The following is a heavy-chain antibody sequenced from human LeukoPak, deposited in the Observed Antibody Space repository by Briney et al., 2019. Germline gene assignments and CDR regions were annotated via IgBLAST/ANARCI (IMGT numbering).Heavy chain of an antibody. CDR2: INHSGST. D-gene: IGHD3-22*01. V-gene: IGHV4-34*01. Sequence: PSETLSLTCAVYGGSFSGYYWSWLRQPPGKGLEWIGEINHSGSTNYNPSLKSRVTISVDTSKNQFSLKLSSVTAADTAVYYCARVLRRRITMIVVVNPYHAFDIWGQGTMVTVSS. CDR3: ARVLRRRITMIVVVNPYHAFDI. J-gene: IGHJ3*02. CDR1: GGSFSGYY.